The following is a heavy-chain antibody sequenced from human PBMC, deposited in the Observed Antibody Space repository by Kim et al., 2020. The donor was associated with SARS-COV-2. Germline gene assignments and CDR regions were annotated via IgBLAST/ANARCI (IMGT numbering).Heavy chain of an antibody. CDR3: TTEPRLPLRAYGSGTRYYSGVDV. Sequence: GGSLRLSCAASGFTFSNSWMSWVRQAPGKGLEWVGLIKSKTDGGTTDYAAHVKCRITISRDDSKDSLYLQMNSLKTEDTAVYYCTTEPRLPLRAYGSGTRYYSGVDVWGAGDTGTVSS. J-gene: IGHJ6*01. D-gene: IGHD3-10*01. V-gene: IGHV3-15*01. CDR2: IKSKTDGGTT. CDR1: GFTFSNSW.